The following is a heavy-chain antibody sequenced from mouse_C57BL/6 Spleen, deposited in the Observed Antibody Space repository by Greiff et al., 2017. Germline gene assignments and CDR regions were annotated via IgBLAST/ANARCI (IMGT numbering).Heavy chain of an antibody. CDR1: GFTFSDYY. J-gene: IGHJ2*01. CDR2: INYDGSST. D-gene: IGHD2-13*01. Sequence: EVKLVESEGGLVQPGSSMKLSCTASGFTFSDYYMAWVRQVPEKGLEWVANINYDGSSTYYLDSLKSRFIISRDNAKNILYLQMSSLKSEDTATYYCARDGEHFDYWGQGTTLTVSS. V-gene: IGHV5-16*01. CDR3: ARDGEHFDY.